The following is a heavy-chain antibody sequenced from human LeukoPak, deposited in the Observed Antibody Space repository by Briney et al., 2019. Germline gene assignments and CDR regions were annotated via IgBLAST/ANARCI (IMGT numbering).Heavy chain of an antibody. V-gene: IGHV4-30-2*01. D-gene: IGHD3-10*01. Sequence: SQTLSLTCAVSGGSISSGGYSWSCIRQPPGKGLEWIGYIYHSGSTYYNPSLKSRVTISVDRSKNQFSLKLSSVTAADTAVYYCAREGFGSFDYWGQGTLVTVSS. CDR1: GGSISSGGYS. CDR3: AREGFGSFDY. CDR2: IYHSGST. J-gene: IGHJ4*02.